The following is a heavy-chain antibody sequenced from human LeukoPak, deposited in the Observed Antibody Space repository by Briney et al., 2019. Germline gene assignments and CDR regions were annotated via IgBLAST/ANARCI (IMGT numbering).Heavy chain of an antibody. CDR2: ISYDGSEK. J-gene: IGHJ4*02. CDR3: AKVRVVFNWNYAYYFDS. Sequence: GGSLRLSCAASGFTFSTYAMHWVRQAPGKGLEWVTIISYDGSEKYYADSVKGRFTISRDNSKSTLYLQMDSLRAEDTAVYYCAKVRVVFNWNYAYYFDSWGQGTVVTVSS. D-gene: IGHD1-7*01. V-gene: IGHV3-30*18. CDR1: GFTFSTYA.